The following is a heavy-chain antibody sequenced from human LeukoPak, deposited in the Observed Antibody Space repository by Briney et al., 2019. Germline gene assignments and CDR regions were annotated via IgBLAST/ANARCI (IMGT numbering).Heavy chain of an antibody. D-gene: IGHD3-10*02. V-gene: IGHV3-48*03. Sequence: GGSLRLSCAVSGFIFSSYEMNWVGQAPGKGLEWVSYISSSGSTIYYADSVKGRFTISRDNATNSLYLQMNSLRAEDTAVYYCAELGITMIGGVWGKGSTVTISP. CDR3: AELGITMIGGV. J-gene: IGHJ6*04. CDR2: ISSSGSTI. CDR1: GFIFSSYE.